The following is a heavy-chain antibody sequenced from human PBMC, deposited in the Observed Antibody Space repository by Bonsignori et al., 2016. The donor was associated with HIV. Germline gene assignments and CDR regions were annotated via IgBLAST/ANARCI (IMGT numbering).Heavy chain of an antibody. V-gene: IGHV2-70*04. Sequence: WIRQPPGKALEWLARIDWDDDKLYNTSLQTRLAISKDSSKNQVVLTMTNIDPADTGTYYCARMGGRSSPRYLFESWGQGTLVTVSS. J-gene: IGHJ4*02. CDR3: ARMGGRSSPRYLFES. CDR2: IDWDDDK. D-gene: IGHD1-26*01.